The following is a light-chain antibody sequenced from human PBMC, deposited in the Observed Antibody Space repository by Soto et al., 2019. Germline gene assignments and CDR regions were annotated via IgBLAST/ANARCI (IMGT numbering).Light chain of an antibody. CDR1: QSVSSN. CDR2: GAS. V-gene: IGKV3-15*01. CDR3: QQYNSWPLT. Sequence: EIVMTQSPATLSVSPGERATLSCRASQSVSSNLAWYQQKPGQAPRLLIYGASTRATGIPARFSGSGSGTEFTLTISSLQSEDFAVYYCQQYNSWPLTFGRGTRLEIK. J-gene: IGKJ5*01.